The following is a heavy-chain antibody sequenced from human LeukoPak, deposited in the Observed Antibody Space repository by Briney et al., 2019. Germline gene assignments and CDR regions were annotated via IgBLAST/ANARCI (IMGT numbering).Heavy chain of an antibody. Sequence: ASVKVSCKASGYTFTSYGISWVRQAAGQGLEWMGWISAYNGNTNYAQKLQGRVTMTTDTSTSTAYMELRSLTSDDTAVYYCARDSYMVGATSAKGGYWGQGTLVTVSS. CDR1: GYTFTSYG. CDR2: ISAYNGNT. CDR3: ARDSYMVGATSAKGGY. D-gene: IGHD1-26*01. J-gene: IGHJ4*02. V-gene: IGHV1-18*01.